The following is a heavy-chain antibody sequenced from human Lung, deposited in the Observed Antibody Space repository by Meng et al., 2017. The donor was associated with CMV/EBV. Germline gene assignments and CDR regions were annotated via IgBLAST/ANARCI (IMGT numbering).Heavy chain of an antibody. J-gene: IGHJ6*02. CDR2: MNPNSGNK. D-gene: IGHD2-2*01. CDR3: ARAVYWIGTTCVVYPMDV. V-gene: IGHV1-8*01. CDR1: GYTFTSYY. Sequence: SXXVSXQASGYTFTSYYISWVRQAPGQGLEWMGWMNPNSGNKDTVQNFQGRVTMTRNTPISTAYMELSSLRSEDPAVYYCARAVYWIGTTCVVYPMDVWGQGNXVNVAS.